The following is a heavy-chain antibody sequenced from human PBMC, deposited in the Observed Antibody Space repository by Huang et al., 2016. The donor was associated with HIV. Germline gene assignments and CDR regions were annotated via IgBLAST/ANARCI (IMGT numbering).Heavy chain of an antibody. CDR3: ARVESRRYYDSSGYYY. CDR2: IIPIFGTA. J-gene: IGHJ4*02. Sequence: QVQLVQSGAEVKKPGSSVKVSCKASGGTFSSYAISWVRQAPGQGLEGMGGIIPIFGTANYAQKCQGRVTITADESTSTAYMELSSLRSEDTAVYYCARVESRRYYDSSGYYYWGQGTLVTVSS. V-gene: IGHV1-69*01. CDR1: GGTFSSYA. D-gene: IGHD3-22*01.